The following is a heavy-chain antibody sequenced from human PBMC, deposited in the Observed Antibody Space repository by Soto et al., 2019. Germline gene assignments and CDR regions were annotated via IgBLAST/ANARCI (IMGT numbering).Heavy chain of an antibody. CDR3: ARGTRTAAAGIGDY. CDR1: GFTFSNFG. D-gene: IGHD6-13*01. J-gene: IGHJ4*02. V-gene: IGHV3-33*01. Sequence: QVQLVESGGGVVQPGGSLRLSCAASGFTFSNFGMHWVRQAPGKGLEWVAVIYYDGSIEYYADSVKGRFTISRDNSKNMMYLQRNSLRDEDMAVYYCARGTRTAAAGIGDYWGQGTLVTVSS. CDR2: IYYDGSIE.